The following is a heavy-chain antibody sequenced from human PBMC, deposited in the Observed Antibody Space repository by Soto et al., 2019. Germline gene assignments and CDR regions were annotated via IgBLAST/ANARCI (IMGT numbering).Heavy chain of an antibody. J-gene: IGHJ6*02. Sequence: SETLSLTCTVSGGSFSSGTYYWGWIRQPPGKGLEWIGNGFYTGTTHYNPSLKSRVTISVDTSKSQFSLKLSSVTAADTAVYYCAGGDYYHSSGYYFYYYTMDVWGQGTTVTVSS. CDR3: AGGDYYHSSGYYFYYYTMDV. CDR2: GFYTGTT. D-gene: IGHD3-22*01. CDR1: GGSFSSGTYY. V-gene: IGHV4-39*01.